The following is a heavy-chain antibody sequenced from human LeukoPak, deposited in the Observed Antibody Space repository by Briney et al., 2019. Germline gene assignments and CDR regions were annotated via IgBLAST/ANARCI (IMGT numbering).Heavy chain of an antibody. CDR3: AREPPNCSSTSCYSVGAFDI. Sequence: SVKVSYKASGGTFSSYAISWVRQAPGQGLEWMGGIIPIFGTANYAQKFQGRVTITADESTSTAYMELSSLRSEDTAVYYCAREPPNCSSTSCYSVGAFDIWGQGTMVTVSS. CDR1: GGTFSSYA. D-gene: IGHD2-2*02. V-gene: IGHV1-69*13. J-gene: IGHJ3*02. CDR2: IIPIFGTA.